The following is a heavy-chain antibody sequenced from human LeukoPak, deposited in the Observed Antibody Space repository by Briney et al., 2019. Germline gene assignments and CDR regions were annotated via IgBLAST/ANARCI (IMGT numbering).Heavy chain of an antibody. CDR2: INHSGST. J-gene: IGHJ4*02. Sequence: SETLSLTCAVYGGSFSGYYWSWIRQPPGKGLEWIGEINHSGSTNYNPSPKSRVTISVDTSKNQFSLKLSSVTAADTAVYYCARGMGIAAAGTANFDYWGQGTLVTVSS. CDR1: GGSFSGYY. CDR3: ARGMGIAAAGTANFDY. V-gene: IGHV4-34*01. D-gene: IGHD6-13*01.